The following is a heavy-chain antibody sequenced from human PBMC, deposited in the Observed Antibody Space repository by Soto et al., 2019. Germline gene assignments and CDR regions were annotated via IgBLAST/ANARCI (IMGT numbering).Heavy chain of an antibody. Sequence: EVQLVESGGGLVQPGGSLRLSCAASGFTFSSYWMSWVRQAPGKGLEWVANIKQDGSEKYYVDSVKGRFTISRDNAKNSLYLQMNSLRADDTAVYYCARTAGAGPPTDDYWGQGTLVTVSS. CDR3: ARTAGAGPPTDDY. D-gene: IGHD2-21*02. CDR1: GFTFSSYW. J-gene: IGHJ4*02. CDR2: IKQDGSEK. V-gene: IGHV3-7*01.